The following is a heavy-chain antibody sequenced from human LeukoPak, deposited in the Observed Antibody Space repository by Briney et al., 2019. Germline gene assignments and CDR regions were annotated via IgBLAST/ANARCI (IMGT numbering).Heavy chain of an antibody. Sequence: ASVKVSCKASGYTFTGYYMHWVRQAPGQGLEWMGWINPNSGGTNYAQKFQGRVTMTEDTSTDTAYMELSSLRSEDTAVYYCATVGVVVITLDAFDIWGQGTMVTVSS. V-gene: IGHV1-2*02. J-gene: IGHJ3*02. D-gene: IGHD3-22*01. CDR3: ATVGVVVITLDAFDI. CDR1: GYTFTGYY. CDR2: INPNSGGT.